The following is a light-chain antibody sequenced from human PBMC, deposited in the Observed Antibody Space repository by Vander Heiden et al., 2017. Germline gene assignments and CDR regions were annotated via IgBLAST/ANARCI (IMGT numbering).Light chain of an antibody. CDR2: DAY. CDR1: QSVSSS. Sequence: EIMLTQSPATLSLSPGERATLSCRASQSVSSSLAWFQQKPGQAPRLLIYDAYKRATGIPARFSGSGSGTDFTLTISSLEPEDFAVYYCEQRSNWTFGQGTKVEIK. V-gene: IGKV3-11*01. J-gene: IGKJ1*01. CDR3: EQRSNWT.